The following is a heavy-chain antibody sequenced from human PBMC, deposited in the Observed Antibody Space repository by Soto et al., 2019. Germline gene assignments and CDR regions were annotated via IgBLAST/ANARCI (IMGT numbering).Heavy chain of an antibody. D-gene: IGHD2-15*01. CDR1: GGSISSGGYY. Sequence: PSETLSLTCTVSGGSISSGGYYWSWIRQHPGKGLEWIGYIYYSGSTYYNPSLRSRVTISVDTSQNQFSLKLSSVTAAATAVYYCARRTSLGYCSGGSCYSNWFDPWGQGTMVTVSS. CDR2: IYYSGST. J-gene: IGHJ5*02. CDR3: ARRTSLGYCSGGSCYSNWFDP. V-gene: IGHV4-31*03.